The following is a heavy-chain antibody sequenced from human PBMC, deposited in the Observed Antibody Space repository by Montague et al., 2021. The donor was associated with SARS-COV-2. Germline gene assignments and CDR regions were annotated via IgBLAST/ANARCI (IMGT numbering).Heavy chain of an antibody. CDR1: GGSISSGGYY. CDR3: ARVRITMIIVVTYFDY. J-gene: IGHJ4*02. D-gene: IGHD3-22*01. Sequence: TLSLTCTVSGGSISSGGYYWSWIRQHPGKGLEWIGYIYYSGSTXYKPSLKSRVTISVDTSKNQFSLKLSSVTAADTAVYYCARVRITMIIVVTYFDYWGQGTLVTVSS. CDR2: IYYSGST. V-gene: IGHV4-31*03.